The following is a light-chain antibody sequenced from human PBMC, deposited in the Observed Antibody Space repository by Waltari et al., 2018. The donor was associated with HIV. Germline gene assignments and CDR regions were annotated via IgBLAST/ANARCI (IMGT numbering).Light chain of an antibody. CDR1: ASALGYFDY. CDR3: CSYAGTYTYV. CDR2: EVF. V-gene: IGLV2-11*01. Sequence: QSALTQPRSVSGSPGQSVTISCTGTASALGYFDYVSWCQQYPGKAPKFIIYEVFKRPSGVPDRFTASKSGITASLTISGLQDEDEADYYCCSYAGTYTYVFGSGTKVTVL. J-gene: IGLJ1*01.